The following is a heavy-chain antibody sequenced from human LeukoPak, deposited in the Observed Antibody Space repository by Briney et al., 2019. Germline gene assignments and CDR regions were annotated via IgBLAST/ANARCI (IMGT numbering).Heavy chain of an antibody. V-gene: IGHV4-34*01. D-gene: IGHD6-13*01. Sequence: SETLSLTCAVYGGSFSGYYWSWIRQPPGKGLEWIREINHSGSTNYNPSLKSRVTISVDTSKNQFSLKLSSVTAADTAVYYCARGKGISAAYLVDVWGKGTTVTISS. J-gene: IGHJ6*04. CDR2: INHSGST. CDR3: ARGKGISAAYLVDV. CDR1: GGSFSGYY.